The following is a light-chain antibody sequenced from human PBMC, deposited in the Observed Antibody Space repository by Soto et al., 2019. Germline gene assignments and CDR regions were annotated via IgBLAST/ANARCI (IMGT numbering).Light chain of an antibody. CDR3: QQSYSNRWT. CDR2: AAS. Sequence: DILMTQSPSSLSASVGDRVTLTCRVGQSISTYLHWYQQKPWKVPKLLIYAASNLQSGVPTRFSGSGSGTEFTRTISILQPEDFATNYCQQSYSNRWTFGQATRVESK. V-gene: IGKV1-39*01. CDR1: QSISTY. J-gene: IGKJ1*01.